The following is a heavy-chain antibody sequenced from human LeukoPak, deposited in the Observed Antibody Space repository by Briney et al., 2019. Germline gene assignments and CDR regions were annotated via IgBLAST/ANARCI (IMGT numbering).Heavy chain of an antibody. V-gene: IGHV4-59*03. D-gene: IGHD7-27*01. CDR1: GDFTTAYY. CDR2: VYYTGST. CDR3: ATNTGTVFDY. Sequence: SETLSLTCSVSGDFTTAYYWSWIRQTPGKGLEGIGYVYYTGSTEYNPSLGSRVSMSLEMMKQQFSLNLTSVTAADTAVYYCATNTGTVFDYWGQGALVTVSS. J-gene: IGHJ4*02.